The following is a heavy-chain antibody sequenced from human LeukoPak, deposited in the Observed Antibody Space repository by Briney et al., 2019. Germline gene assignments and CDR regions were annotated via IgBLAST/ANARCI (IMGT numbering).Heavy chain of an antibody. CDR2: ISYDGNNE. D-gene: IGHD2-8*01. Sequence: GGSLRLSCAASGFTFSSYAMHWVRQAPGKGLEWVAVISYDGNNEYYADSVKGRFTISRDNSKNTLFLQMNSLRAEDTAVYYCARGPQIVLMVYAISGEIDYWGQGTLVTVSS. CDR1: GFTFSSYA. J-gene: IGHJ4*02. CDR3: ARGPQIVLMVYAISGEIDY. V-gene: IGHV3-30*04.